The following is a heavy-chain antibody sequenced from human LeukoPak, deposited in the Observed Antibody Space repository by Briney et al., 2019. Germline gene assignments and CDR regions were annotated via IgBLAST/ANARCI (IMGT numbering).Heavy chain of an antibody. CDR3: ARDLSATARAYDY. CDR2: IAISGTYI. Sequence: PGGSLRLSCAASGFILSDYNMNWVRQAPGKGLEWVSFIAISGTYITYADSVKGRFTISRDNAKNSLYLQMNSLRAEDTAVYYCARDLSATARAYDYWGQETLVTVSS. V-gene: IGHV3-21*01. CDR1: GFILSDYN. D-gene: IGHD1-26*01. J-gene: IGHJ4*02.